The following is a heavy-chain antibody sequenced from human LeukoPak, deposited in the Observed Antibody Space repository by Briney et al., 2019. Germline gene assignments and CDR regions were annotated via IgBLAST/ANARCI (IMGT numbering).Heavy chain of an antibody. Sequence: SETLSLTCAVSGASICSGGYAWSWIWQPPGKGLEWIGNIYQSGRTSYNPSLKSRVTISLDRSKSQFSLKLTSVTAADTAVFFCARASGFPPNYFDYWGQGTLVTVS. CDR1: GASICSGGYA. J-gene: IGHJ4*02. CDR3: ARASGFPPNYFDY. V-gene: IGHV4-30-2*01. D-gene: IGHD3-22*01. CDR2: IYQSGRT.